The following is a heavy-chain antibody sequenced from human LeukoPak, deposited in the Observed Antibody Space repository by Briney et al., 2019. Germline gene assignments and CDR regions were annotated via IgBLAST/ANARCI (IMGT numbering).Heavy chain of an antibody. Sequence: PGGSLRLSCSASGFTFRSSWMTWVRQAPGKGREWVANIKQDGSEQYTADSLKGRFTISRDNDKKLVFLQMNSLRVDDTAVYYCARVGPSYYYYYMDAWGNGTTVIVSS. J-gene: IGHJ6*03. CDR2: IKQDGSEQ. CDR3: ARVGPSYYYYYMDA. CDR1: GFTFRSSW. V-gene: IGHV3-7*01.